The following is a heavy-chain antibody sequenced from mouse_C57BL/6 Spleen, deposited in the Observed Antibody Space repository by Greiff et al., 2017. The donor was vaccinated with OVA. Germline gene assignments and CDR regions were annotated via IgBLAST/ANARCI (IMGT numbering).Heavy chain of an antibody. J-gene: IGHJ1*03. D-gene: IGHD1-1*01. CDR2: INPNNGGT. CDR1: GYTFTDYN. Sequence: VQLQQSGPELVKPGASVKIPCKASGYTFTDYNMDWVKQSHGKSLEWIGDINPNNGGTIYNQKFKGKATLTVDKSSSTAYMELRSLTSEDTAVYYCATHYYGSSGGYFDVWGTGTTVTVSS. CDR3: ATHYYGSSGGYFDV. V-gene: IGHV1-18*01.